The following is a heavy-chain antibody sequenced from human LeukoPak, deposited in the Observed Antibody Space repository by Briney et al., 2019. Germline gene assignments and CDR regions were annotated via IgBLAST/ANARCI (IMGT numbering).Heavy chain of an antibody. Sequence: SRALSRVASSRFAIRCVPRSTGQRAEWGGGIVVGTGDTNYPQKFQDRLTISRDTSRSTAYMELRSLISEDAALYYCAADRQCTSTNCDPYILDFWGLGTPVSVSS. CDR3: AADRQCTSTNCDPYILDF. D-gene: IGHD2-2*01. J-gene: IGHJ4*02. CDR1: RVASSRFA. CDR2: IVVGTGDT. V-gene: IGHV1-58*02.